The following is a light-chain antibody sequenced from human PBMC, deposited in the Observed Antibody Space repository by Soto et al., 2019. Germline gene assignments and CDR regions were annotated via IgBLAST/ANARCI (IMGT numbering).Light chain of an antibody. CDR3: QQSYSATLN. CDR1: QSISNY. CDR2: GAS. V-gene: IGKV1-39*01. J-gene: IGKJ4*01. Sequence: DIQMTQSPPSLSASVGDRFTITCRASQSISNYLNWYQQKVGKAPQLLIYGASNLQSGVPARFSGSGSGTDFTLTISDLQPEDFATFYCQQSYSATLNFGGGTKVDIK.